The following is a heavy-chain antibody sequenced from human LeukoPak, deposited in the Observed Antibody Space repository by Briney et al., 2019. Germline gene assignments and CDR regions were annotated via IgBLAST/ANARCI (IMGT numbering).Heavy chain of an antibody. CDR3: ARARPIVVVPAAPGGAFDI. CDR1: GFTFSSYW. Sequence: GGSLRLSCAASGFTFSSYWMSWVRRAPGKGLEWVANIKQDGSEKYYVDSVKGRFTISRDNAKNSLYLQMNSLRAEDTAVYYCARARPIVVVPAAPGGAFDIWGQGTMVTVSS. J-gene: IGHJ3*02. D-gene: IGHD2-2*01. V-gene: IGHV3-7*01. CDR2: IKQDGSEK.